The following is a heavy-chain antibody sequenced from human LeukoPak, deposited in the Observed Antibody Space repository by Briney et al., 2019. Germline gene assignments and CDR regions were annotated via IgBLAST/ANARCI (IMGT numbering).Heavy chain of an antibody. CDR2: ISAYNGNT. V-gene: IGHV1-18*01. CDR3: ARVTRIIMIIVAPGESMDV. D-gene: IGHD3-22*01. J-gene: IGHJ6*02. Sequence: ASVKVSCKASGYTFTSYGISWVRQSPGQGLEWMGWISAYNGNTSYAQKFQGRVTMTTDTSTSTAYMELRSLRSDDTAVYYCARVTRIIMIIVAPGESMDVWGQGTTVTISS. CDR1: GYTFTSYG.